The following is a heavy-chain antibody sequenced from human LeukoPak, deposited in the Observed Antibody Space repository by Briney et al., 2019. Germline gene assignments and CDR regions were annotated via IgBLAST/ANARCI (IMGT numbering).Heavy chain of an antibody. CDR3: AREACPYRLCYYDSSGYSLNYYFDY. V-gene: IGHV3-30-3*01. J-gene: IGHJ4*02. CDR2: VSYDGTNK. CDR1: GFTFSSYA. D-gene: IGHD3-22*01. Sequence: GGSLRLSSAASGFTFSSYAMHWVRQAPGKGLEWVAVVSYDGTNKYYADSVKGRFTISSDNSKNTLYLQMNSLRAEDTAVYYCAREACPYRLCYYDSSGYSLNYYFDYWGQGTLVTVSS.